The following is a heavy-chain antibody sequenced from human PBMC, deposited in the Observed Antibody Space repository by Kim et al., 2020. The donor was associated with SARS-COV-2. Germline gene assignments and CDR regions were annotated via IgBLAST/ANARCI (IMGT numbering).Heavy chain of an antibody. D-gene: IGHD3-16*02. Sequence: GGSLRLSCAASGFTFSDYYMSWIRQAPGKGLEWVSYISSSSSYTNYADSVKGRFTISRDNAKNSLYLQMNSLRAEDTAVYYCARVGYDYVWGSYRDYYYYYVIDVWRQGTTLTVSS. J-gene: IGHJ6*02. CDR1: GFTFSDYY. CDR3: ARVGYDYVWGSYRDYYYYYVIDV. CDR2: ISSSSSYT. V-gene: IGHV3-11*05.